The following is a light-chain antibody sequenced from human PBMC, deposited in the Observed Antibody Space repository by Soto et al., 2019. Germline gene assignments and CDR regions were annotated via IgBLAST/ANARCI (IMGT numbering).Light chain of an antibody. Sequence: DIQMTQSPSSLSASVGDRVTITCRASQSISTYLNWYQQKPGKAPNLLIYAASNLQSAVPSRFSGSGSGTEIPLTNSSLQPEDFATYYCQQSYSTPPITFGQGTRLEI. V-gene: IGKV1-39*01. CDR1: QSISTY. CDR2: AAS. CDR3: QQSYSTPPIT. J-gene: IGKJ5*01.